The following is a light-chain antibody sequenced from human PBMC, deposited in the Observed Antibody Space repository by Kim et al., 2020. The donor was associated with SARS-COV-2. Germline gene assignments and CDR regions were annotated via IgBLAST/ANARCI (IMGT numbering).Light chain of an antibody. CDR3: GTWDDTLEVWL. J-gene: IGLJ3*02. V-gene: IGLV1-44*01. CDR1: TSNIGGNS. CDR2: TNS. Sequence: GQRVTISCSGSTSNIGGNSVNWYQQFPGTAPKLFVDTNSRRPSGVPDRVSASKSGTSASLAISGLQSEDEADYYCGTWDDTLEVWLFGGGTQLTVL.